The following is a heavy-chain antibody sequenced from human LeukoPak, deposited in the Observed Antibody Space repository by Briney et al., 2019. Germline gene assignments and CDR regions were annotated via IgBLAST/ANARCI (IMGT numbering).Heavy chain of an antibody. J-gene: IGHJ4*02. Sequence: SETLSLTCTVSGGSISSGGYYWSWIRQHPGKGLEWIGYIYYSGSTYCNPSLKSRVTISVDTSKNQFSLKLSSVTAADTAVYYCARVGSGGYYNLFDYWGQGTLVTVSS. V-gene: IGHV4-31*03. CDR1: GGSISSGGYY. CDR2: IYYSGST. D-gene: IGHD3-10*01. CDR3: ARVGSGGYYNLFDY.